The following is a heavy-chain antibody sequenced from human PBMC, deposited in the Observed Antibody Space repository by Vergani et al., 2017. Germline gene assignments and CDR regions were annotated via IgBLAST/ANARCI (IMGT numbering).Heavy chain of an antibody. J-gene: IGHJ6*04. D-gene: IGHD6-13*01. CDR2: INHSVST. V-gene: IGHV4-34*01. CDR3: ARGSAIIAAAITRGDRGEPV. Sequence: QVQLQQWGAGLLKPSETLSLTCAVYGGSFSGYYWSWIRQPPGKGLEWIGEINHSVSTNYNPSLKSRVTISVDTSKNQFSLKLSSVTAADTAVYYCARGSAIIAAAITRGDRGEPVWGKGTTVTVSS. CDR1: GGSFSGYY.